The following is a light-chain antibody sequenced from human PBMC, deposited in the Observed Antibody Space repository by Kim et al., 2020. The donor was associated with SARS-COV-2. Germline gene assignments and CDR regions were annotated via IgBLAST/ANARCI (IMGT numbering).Light chain of an antibody. CDR1: QSVSSSY. CDR2: GAS. V-gene: IGKV3-20*01. CDR3: QRYGSSLWT. Sequence: EIVLTQSPGTLSLSPGERATLSCRASQSVSSSYLAWYQQKPGQAPRLLIYGASSRATGIPDRFSGSGSGTDFTLTISRLEPEDFAVYYCQRYGSSLWTFDQGTKVDSK. J-gene: IGKJ1*01.